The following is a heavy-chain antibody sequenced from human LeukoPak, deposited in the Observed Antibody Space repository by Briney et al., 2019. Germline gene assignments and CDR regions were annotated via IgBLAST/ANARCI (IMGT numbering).Heavy chain of an antibody. CDR3: ARDGWRGGSYYMDD. CDR2: INTDGSST. Sequence: GGSLRLSCAASGFTFSTYWMHSVRQVPGKGLVWVSRINTDGSSTTYADSVKGRFTISRDNAKNTLYLQMNSLRADDTAVYYCARDGWRGGSYYMDDWGQGTLVTVSS. J-gene: IGHJ4*02. V-gene: IGHV3-74*01. CDR1: GFTFSTYW. D-gene: IGHD3-10*01.